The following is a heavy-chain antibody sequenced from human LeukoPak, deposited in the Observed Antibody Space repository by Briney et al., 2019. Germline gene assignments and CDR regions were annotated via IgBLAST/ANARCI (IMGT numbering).Heavy chain of an antibody. CDR2: ISRNDSGSNI. D-gene: IGHD6-25*01. CDR3: APATIAAATGHHFYYGMGV. Sequence: PGGSLRLSCAASALTFSKYAMNWVRQAPGKGLEWVSVISRNDSGSNIYYADSVKGRFTISRDNSKNTLYLQMNSLRAEDTAVYYCAPATIAAATGHHFYYGMGVWGQGTTVTVSS. V-gene: IGHV3-23*01. J-gene: IGHJ6*02. CDR1: ALTFSKYA.